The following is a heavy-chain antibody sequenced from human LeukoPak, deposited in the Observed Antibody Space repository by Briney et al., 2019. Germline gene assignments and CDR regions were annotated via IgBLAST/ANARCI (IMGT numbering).Heavy chain of an antibody. J-gene: IGHJ4*02. Sequence: GESLKISCKASGYSFSNYWIGWVRQMPGKGLEWMAIIYPGDSDTRYSPSFQGQVTISADKSISTAYLQWSSLEDSDTAMYYCARRRDLYSGSYYPFDYWGQGALVTVSS. CDR3: ARRRDLYSGSYYPFDY. V-gene: IGHV5-51*01. CDR1: GYSFSNYW. D-gene: IGHD1-26*01. CDR2: IYPGDSDT.